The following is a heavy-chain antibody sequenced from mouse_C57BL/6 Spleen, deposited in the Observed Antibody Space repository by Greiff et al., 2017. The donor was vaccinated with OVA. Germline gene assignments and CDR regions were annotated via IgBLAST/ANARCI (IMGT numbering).Heavy chain of an antibody. Sequence: VQLQQSGTVLARPGASVKMSCKTSGYTFTSYWMHWVKQRPGKGLEWIGAIYPGNSDTSYNQKFKGKATLTAVTSASTAYMELSSLTNADSAVDYCTRKKIYYGYATEAFDYWGQGTTLTVSS. CDR2: IYPGNSDT. CDR3: TRKKIYYGYATEAFDY. V-gene: IGHV1-5*01. CDR1: GYTFTSYW. J-gene: IGHJ2*01. D-gene: IGHD2-2*01.